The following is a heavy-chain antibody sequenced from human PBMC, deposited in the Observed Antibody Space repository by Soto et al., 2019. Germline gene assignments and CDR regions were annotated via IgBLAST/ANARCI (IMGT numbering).Heavy chain of an antibody. J-gene: IGHJ2*01. CDR2: TYYSGTT. CDR1: GGSMSSDRYY. D-gene: IGHD2-15*01. V-gene: IGHV4-39*01. CDR3: ALFCSGGSCYRTAFWYFDL. Sequence: QLQLQESGPGLLKPSETLSLTCTVSGGSMSSDRYYWGWIRQPPGKGLERIGSTYYSGTTYYNPSLTSRVTISVDTTGNQFSLRLSSVTAADTAVYYCALFCSGGSCYRTAFWYFDLWGRGSLVTVSS.